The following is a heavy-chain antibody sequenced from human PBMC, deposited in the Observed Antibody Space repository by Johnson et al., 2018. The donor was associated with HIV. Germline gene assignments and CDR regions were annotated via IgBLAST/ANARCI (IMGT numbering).Heavy chain of an antibody. V-gene: IGHV3-53*01. Sequence: VQLVESGGGLIQPGGSLRLSCAASGFTVSSNYMSWVRQAPGKGLEWVSVIYSGGSTYYADSVKGRFTISRDNSKNTLYLQMNSLRAEDTALYYCARDFVAFGECTAFDIWGPGTMVTVSS. CDR1: GFTVSSNY. CDR3: ARDFVAFGECTAFDI. D-gene: IGHD3-10*01. CDR2: IYSGGST. J-gene: IGHJ3*02.